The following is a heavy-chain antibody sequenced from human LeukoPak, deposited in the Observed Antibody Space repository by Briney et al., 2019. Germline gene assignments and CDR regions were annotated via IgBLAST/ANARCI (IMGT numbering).Heavy chain of an antibody. Sequence: GGSLRLSCAASRFTVSSNYMTWVRQAPGKGLEWASVIYSGGNTYYADSVKGRFSISRDNSKNTVYLQMNSLRAEDTAVYYCARLVTGTTVINSGWFDPWGQGTLVTVSS. CDR3: ARLVTGTTVINSGWFDP. CDR2: IYSGGNT. D-gene: IGHD4-23*01. CDR1: RFTVSSNY. J-gene: IGHJ5*02. V-gene: IGHV3-66*04.